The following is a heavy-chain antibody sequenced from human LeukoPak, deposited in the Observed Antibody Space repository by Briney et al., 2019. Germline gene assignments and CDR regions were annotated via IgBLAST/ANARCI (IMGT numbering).Heavy chain of an antibody. CDR2: ISGSGGST. CDR3: AKDADGYNFHVLDY. Sequence: PGGSLRLSCAASGFTSSSYAMSSVPQAPGQGLEEFSAISGSGGSTYYADSVKGRFTISRDNSKNTLYLQMNRLRAEDTAVYSCAKDADGYNFHVLDYWGQGTLVTVSS. D-gene: IGHD5-24*01. CDR1: GFTSSSYA. V-gene: IGHV3-23*01. J-gene: IGHJ4*02.